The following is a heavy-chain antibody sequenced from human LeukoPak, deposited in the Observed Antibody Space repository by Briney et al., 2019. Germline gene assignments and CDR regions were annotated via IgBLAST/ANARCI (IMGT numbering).Heavy chain of an antibody. CDR2: IWYDGSNK. V-gene: IGHV3-33*01. Sequence: GGSLRLSCAASGFTFSSYGMHWVRQAPGKGLEWVAVIWYDGSNKYYADSVKGRFTISRDNSKNTLYLQMNSLRAEDTAVYYCARERVTRGGPSYGYFDYWGQGTLVTVSS. CDR1: GFTFSSYG. CDR3: ARERVTRGGPSYGYFDY. J-gene: IGHJ4*02. D-gene: IGHD1-26*01.